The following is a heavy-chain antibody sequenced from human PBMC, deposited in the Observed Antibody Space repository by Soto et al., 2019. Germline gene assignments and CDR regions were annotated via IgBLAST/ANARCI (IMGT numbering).Heavy chain of an antibody. V-gene: IGHV4-38-2*01. CDR1: GYSISSGYY. CDR2: IYHSGST. CDR3: ARGKLEATDY. J-gene: IGHJ4*02. D-gene: IGHD1-1*01. Sequence: SETLSLTCAVSGYSISSGYYWGWIRQPPGKGLEWIGSIYHSGSTYYNPSLKSRVTISVGASKNQFSLKLSSVTAADTAVYYCARGKLEATDYWGQGTLVTVSS.